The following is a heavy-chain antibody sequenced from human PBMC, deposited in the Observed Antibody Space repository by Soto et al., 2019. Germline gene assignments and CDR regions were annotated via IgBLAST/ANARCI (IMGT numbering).Heavy chain of an antibody. D-gene: IGHD6-6*01. CDR1: GCSISSYY. V-gene: IGHV4-59*01. J-gene: IGHJ6*02. Sequence: PXETLSLTCTVSGCSISSYYWSWIRQPPGKGLEWIGYIYYSGSTNYNPSLKSRVTISVDTSKNQFSLKLSSVTAADTAVYYCAREARLGYYYGMDVWGQGTMVTVSS. CDR3: AREARLGYYYGMDV. CDR2: IYYSGST.